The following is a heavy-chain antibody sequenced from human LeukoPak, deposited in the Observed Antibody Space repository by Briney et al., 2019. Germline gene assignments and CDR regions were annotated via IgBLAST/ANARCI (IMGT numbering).Heavy chain of an antibody. J-gene: IGHJ4*02. CDR1: GFTFSSYA. D-gene: IGHD3-22*01. V-gene: IGHV3-23*01. CDR3: AKDLEYYDSSGHFDY. Sequence: GGSLRLSCAASGFTFSSYAMSWVRQAPGKGLEWVSAISGSGGSTYYADSVKGRFTISRDNSKSTLYLQMNSLRAEDTAVYYCAKDLEYYDSSGHFDYWGQGTLVTVSS. CDR2: ISGSGGST.